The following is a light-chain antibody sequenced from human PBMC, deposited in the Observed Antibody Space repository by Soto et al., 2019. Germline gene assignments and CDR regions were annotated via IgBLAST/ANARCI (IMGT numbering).Light chain of an antibody. CDR3: SSYTSSTSVV. J-gene: IGLJ2*01. Sequence: QSVLTQPASVSGSPGRSITISCTGTSSDVGGYNYVSWYQQHPGKVPKLVIYGVRNRPSGVSSRFSGSKSGSTASLTISDLQAEDEADYYCSSYTSSTSVVFGGGTKLTVL. CDR1: SSDVGGYNY. V-gene: IGLV2-14*03. CDR2: GVR.